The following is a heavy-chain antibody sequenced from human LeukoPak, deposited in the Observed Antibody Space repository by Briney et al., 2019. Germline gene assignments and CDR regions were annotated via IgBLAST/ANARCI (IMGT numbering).Heavy chain of an antibody. CDR1: GFTFSSYW. J-gene: IGHJ4*02. D-gene: IGHD3-10*01. V-gene: IGHV3-7*01. CDR3: ARRHRPFTYYYGSGSYSAIDY. CDR2: IKQDGSEK. Sequence: GGSLRLSCAASGFTFSSYWMHWVRQAQGKGLEWVANIKQDGSEKYYVDSVKGRFTISRDNAKNSVYLQMHSLRVEDTAVYYCARRHRPFTYYYGSGSYSAIDYWGQGTLVTVSS.